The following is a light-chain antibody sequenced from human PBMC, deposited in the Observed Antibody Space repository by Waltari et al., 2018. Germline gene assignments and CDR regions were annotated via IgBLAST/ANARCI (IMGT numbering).Light chain of an antibody. CDR1: HSISTY. J-gene: IGKJ2*01. Sequence: DIHMTQSPSSLPASIADRVSTTCRASHSISTYLNWYQHKPGTAPRLLISAASNLQSGVPSRFSGSGSGTDFTLTINSLQPEDLATYFCQQGYNTPHTFGQGTKLAIK. CDR2: AAS. CDR3: QQGYNTPHT. V-gene: IGKV1-39*01.